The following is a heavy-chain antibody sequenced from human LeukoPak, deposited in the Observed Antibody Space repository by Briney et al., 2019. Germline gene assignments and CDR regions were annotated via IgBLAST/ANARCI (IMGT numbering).Heavy chain of an antibody. CDR3: ARWGSTSCYDY. J-gene: IGHJ4*02. CDR2: ISTNGDGT. V-gene: IGHV3-64*02. Sequence: GGSLRLSCAASGFTFRTYALHWVHQAPGKGLEYVSAISTNGDGTYYADSVKGRFTISRDNSKNTLFLQMGSLRADDMAVYYCARWGSTSCYDYWGQGTLVTVSS. CDR1: GFTFRTYA. D-gene: IGHD2-2*01.